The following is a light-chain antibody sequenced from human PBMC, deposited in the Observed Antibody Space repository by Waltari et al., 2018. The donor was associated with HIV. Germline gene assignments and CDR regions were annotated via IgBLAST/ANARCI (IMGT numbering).Light chain of an antibody. J-gene: IGKJ1*01. CDR1: QSISNW. CDR3: QQYNSYSWP. CDR2: KAS. V-gene: IGKV1-5*03. Sequence: DIQMTQSPSTLSASVGDRVTITCRASQSISNWLAWYQQKPGEAPKLLIYKASTLESGVPSRFSGSGSGTEFTLTISSLQPDDFATYYCQQYNSYSWPFGQGTKVEIK.